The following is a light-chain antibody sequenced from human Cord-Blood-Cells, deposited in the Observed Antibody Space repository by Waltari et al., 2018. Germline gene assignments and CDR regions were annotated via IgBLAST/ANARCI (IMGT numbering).Light chain of an antibody. CDR3: MIWHSSARV. J-gene: IGLJ3*02. CDR2: YKSDSDK. Sequence: QAVLTQPSSLSASPGASASLTCTLRSGINVGTYSIYWYQQKPGSPPQYLLRYKSDSDKQQGSGVPSRFSGSKDASANAGILLISGLQSEDEADYYCMIWHSSARVFGGGTKLTVL. CDR1: SGINVGTYS. V-gene: IGLV5-45*02.